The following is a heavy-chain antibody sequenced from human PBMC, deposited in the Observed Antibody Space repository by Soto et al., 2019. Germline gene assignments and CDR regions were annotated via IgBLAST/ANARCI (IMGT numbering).Heavy chain of an antibody. CDR2: IYYSGST. V-gene: IGHV4-59*01. Sequence: PSETLSLTCTVSGGSISSYYWTWIRQPPGKGLEWIGYIYYSGSTNYNPSLKSRVAISVDTSKNQFSLKLSSVTAADTAVYYCGRGGVGDYVSRHYYYYGMDVWGQGTTVTVSS. J-gene: IGHJ6*02. CDR1: GGSISSYY. D-gene: IGHD4-17*01. CDR3: GRGGVGDYVSRHYYYYGMDV.